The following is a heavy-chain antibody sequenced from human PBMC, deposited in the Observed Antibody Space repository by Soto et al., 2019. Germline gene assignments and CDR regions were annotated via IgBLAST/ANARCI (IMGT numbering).Heavy chain of an antibody. V-gene: IGHV4-31*03. CDR2: IYYSGST. D-gene: IGHD5-18*01. Sequence: SETLSLTCTVSGGSIGSGGYYWSWIRQHPGKGLEWIGYIYYSGSTYYNPSLKSRVTISVDTSKNQFSLKLSSVTAADTAVYYCARKGYSYGSYYYYYYGMDVWGQGTTVTVSS. CDR1: GGSIGSGGYY. CDR3: ARKGYSYGSYYYYYYGMDV. J-gene: IGHJ6*02.